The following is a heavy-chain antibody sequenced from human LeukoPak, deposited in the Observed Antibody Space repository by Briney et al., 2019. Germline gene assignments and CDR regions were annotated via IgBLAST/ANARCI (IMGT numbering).Heavy chain of an antibody. J-gene: IGHJ6*02. V-gene: IGHV1-2*02. CDR1: GYTFTGYY. CDR3: ARVITGTTYAGKYGMDV. Sequence: GASVKVSCKASGYTFTGYYMHWVRQAPGQGLEWMGWINPNSGGKNYAQKFQGGVTMTRDTSISTAYMELSRLRSDDTAVYYCARVITGTTYAGKYGMDVWGQGTTVTVSS. CDR2: INPNSGGK. D-gene: IGHD1-7*01.